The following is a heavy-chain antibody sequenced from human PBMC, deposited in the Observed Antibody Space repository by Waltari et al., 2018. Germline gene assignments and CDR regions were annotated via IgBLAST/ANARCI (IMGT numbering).Heavy chain of an antibody. D-gene: IGHD2-15*01. CDR1: GVLPRMTL. CDR2: RSYDGPNT. V-gene: IGHV3-30*04. J-gene: IGHJ5*02. Sequence: VHEMESGGGVVQPGGTLPVFRVASGVLPRMTLLHGIRHAPGRGRGLGWVAVRSYDGPNTFYADSVKGRFTISRDTSKNTPYLQMNSLRSEDTAVDYCARGGACSGENCYWGWFDPWGQGTLVTVSS. CDR3: ARGGACSGENCYWGWFDP.